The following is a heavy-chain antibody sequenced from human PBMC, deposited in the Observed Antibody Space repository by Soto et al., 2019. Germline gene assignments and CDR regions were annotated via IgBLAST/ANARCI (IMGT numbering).Heavy chain of an antibody. D-gene: IGHD5-12*01. J-gene: IGHJ6*02. CDR1: GYTFTIYA. Sequence: ASVKVSCKASGYTFTIYAMHWVRQAPGQRLEWMGWINAGNGNTKYSQKFQGRVTITRDTSASTAYMELSRLRSDDTAVYYCARSTGYSGYYYYYGMDVWGQGTTVTVSS. CDR3: ARSTGYSGYYYYYGMDV. CDR2: INAGNGNT. V-gene: IGHV1-3*01.